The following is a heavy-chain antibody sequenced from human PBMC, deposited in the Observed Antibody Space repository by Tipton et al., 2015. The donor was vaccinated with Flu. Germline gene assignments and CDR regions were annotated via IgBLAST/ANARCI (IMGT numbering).Heavy chain of an antibody. CDR2: IRSDETTE. D-gene: IGHD1-26*01. Sequence: SLRLSCAASGFTFRTNGMHWVRQAPGKGLEWVAHIRSDETTEYADSVKGRFTISRDNSKDMWYLQMNSLRAEDTAVFYCAKSGGFDSWNQGALVIVSS. CDR3: AKSGGFDS. J-gene: IGHJ4*02. CDR1: GFTFRTNG. V-gene: IGHV3-30*02.